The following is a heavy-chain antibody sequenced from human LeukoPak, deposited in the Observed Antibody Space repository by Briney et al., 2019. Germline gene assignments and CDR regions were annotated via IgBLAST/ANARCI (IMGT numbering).Heavy chain of an antibody. V-gene: IGHV3-13*01. CDR3: ARYDFWSGYYDY. D-gene: IGHD3-3*01. CDR2: IGTADDT. CDR1: GFTFSSYD. J-gene: IGHJ4*02. Sequence: GGSLRLSCAASGFTFSSYDMHWVRQATGKGLEWVSAIGTADDTYYPGSVKGRFTISRENAKNSLYLQMNSLRAGDTAVYYCARYDFWSGYYDYWGQGTLVTVSS.